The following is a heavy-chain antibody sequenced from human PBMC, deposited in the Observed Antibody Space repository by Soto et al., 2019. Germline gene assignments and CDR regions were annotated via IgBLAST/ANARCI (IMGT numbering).Heavy chain of an antibody. J-gene: IGHJ4*02. Sequence: QVQLVESGGGMVQPGRSLRLSCAASGFPFTTYGMHWVREGPGKGLEWVAVISYDGSNKFYADSVKGRFTISRDNSKNTLYLQMSSLRPDDTALYYCVGGQYYLDYRGQGTLVIVSS. CDR3: VGGQYYLDY. CDR2: ISYDGSNK. CDR1: GFPFTTYG. V-gene: IGHV3-30*03. D-gene: IGHD3-10*01.